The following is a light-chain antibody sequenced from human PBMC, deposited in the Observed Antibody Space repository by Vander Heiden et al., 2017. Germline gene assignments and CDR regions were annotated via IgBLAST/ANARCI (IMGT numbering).Light chain of an antibody. J-gene: IGKJ4*01. V-gene: IGKV1-33*01. CDR1: QDISNY. CDR3: QQYDNLPIT. Sequence: DIQMTQSPSSLSASVGDRVTITCQASQDISNYLNWYQQKPGTAPKLLIYDASNLETGVPSRFSGSGSGTDFTFTISSLHPEDVATYYCQQYDNLPITFGGGTKVEIK. CDR2: DAS.